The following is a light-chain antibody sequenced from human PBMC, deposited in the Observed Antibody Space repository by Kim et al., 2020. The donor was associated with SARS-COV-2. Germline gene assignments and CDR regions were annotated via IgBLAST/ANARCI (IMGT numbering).Light chain of an antibody. J-gene: IGLJ3*02. CDR3: QVWDSSIWV. CDR2: RDD. V-gene: IGLV3-9*01. CDR1: NIETKN. Sequence: SYELTQPLSVSVALGQTARITCGGDNIETKNVHWYQVMPGQAPVLVIYRDDNRPAGIPERFSGSNSGNTASLTISRVQAGDESDYYCQVWDSSIWVFGGGTQLTVL.